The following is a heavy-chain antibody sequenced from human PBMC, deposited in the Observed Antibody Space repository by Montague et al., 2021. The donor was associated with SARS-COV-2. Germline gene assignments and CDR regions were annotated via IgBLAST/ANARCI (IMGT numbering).Heavy chain of an antibody. D-gene: IGHD6-19*01. Sequence: CAISGDSVSINRLAWSWIRQAPPTGLEWLGRTYYRSKWYSDYAPSVGGRLTVNPDASKNEFSLELNYVTPEDTAVYYCVRYSGWFYFDFWGQGTLVTVSS. V-gene: IGHV6-1*01. CDR2: TYYRSKWYS. J-gene: IGHJ4*02. CDR3: VRYSGWFYFDF. CDR1: GDSVSINRLA.